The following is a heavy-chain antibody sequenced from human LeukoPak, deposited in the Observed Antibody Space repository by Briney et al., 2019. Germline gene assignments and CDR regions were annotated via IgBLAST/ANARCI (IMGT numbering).Heavy chain of an antibody. D-gene: IGHD6-6*01. CDR1: GFTFSDYE. CDR3: ARAVPFKWYFDL. CDR2: ISSSASTI. J-gene: IGHJ2*01. V-gene: IGHV3-48*03. Sequence: GGSLRLSCAASGFTFSDYEMNWVRQAPGKGLVWVSYISSSASTIYYADSVKGRFAISRDNAKNSLYLQMNSLRAEDTAVYYCARAVPFKWYFDLWGRGTLVAVSS.